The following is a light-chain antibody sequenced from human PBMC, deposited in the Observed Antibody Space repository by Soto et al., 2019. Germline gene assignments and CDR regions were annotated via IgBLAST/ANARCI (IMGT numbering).Light chain of an antibody. Sequence: IVLTQYPATLSVSPGETATLSCRASQNINNKLVWYQQRPGQAPRLLMSDAFARAPGIPARFRGSGSGAEFTLTISSLQSEDFAVYYCQLYESWYPITFGQGTRLEI. J-gene: IGKJ5*01. CDR1: QNINNK. V-gene: IGKV3-15*01. CDR2: DAF. CDR3: QLYESWYPIT.